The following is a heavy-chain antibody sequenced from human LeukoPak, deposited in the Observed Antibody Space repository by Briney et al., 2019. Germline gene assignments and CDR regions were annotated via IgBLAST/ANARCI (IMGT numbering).Heavy chain of an antibody. CDR3: AKEEVRMGYCSSTSCYHGAFDI. Sequence: GGSLRLSCAASGFTFSSYGMHWVRQAPGKGLEWVAFIRYDGSNKYYADSVKGRFTISRDNSKNTLYLQMNSLRAEDMAVYYCAKEEVRMGYCSSTSCYHGAFDIWGQGTMVTVSS. D-gene: IGHD2-2*01. J-gene: IGHJ3*02. V-gene: IGHV3-30*02. CDR1: GFTFSSYG. CDR2: IRYDGSNK.